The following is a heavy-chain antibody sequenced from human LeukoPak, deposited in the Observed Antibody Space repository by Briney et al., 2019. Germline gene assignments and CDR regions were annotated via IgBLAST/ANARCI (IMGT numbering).Heavy chain of an antibody. Sequence: GGSLRLSCAASGFTFTSYGMHWVRQAPGKGLEWVSAISGSGGNTYYADSVKGRFTISRDNSKNTLYLQMNSLRAEDTAVYYCAKGWYFDLWGRGTLVTVSS. V-gene: IGHV3-23*01. CDR1: GFTFTSYG. J-gene: IGHJ2*01. CDR3: AKGWYFDL. CDR2: ISGSGGNT.